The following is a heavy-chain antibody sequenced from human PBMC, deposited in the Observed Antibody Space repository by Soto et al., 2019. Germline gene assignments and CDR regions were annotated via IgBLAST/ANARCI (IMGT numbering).Heavy chain of an antibody. CDR1: GFTFDDYA. V-gene: IGHV3-9*01. Sequence: PGGSLRLSCAASGFTFDDYAMHWVRQAPGKGLEWVSGISWNSGSIGYADSVKGRFTISRDNAKNSLYLQMNSLRAEDTALYYCAKDRIAARPYYYYGMDVWGQGTTVTVS. J-gene: IGHJ6*02. CDR2: ISWNSGSI. CDR3: AKDRIAARPYYYYGMDV. D-gene: IGHD6-6*01.